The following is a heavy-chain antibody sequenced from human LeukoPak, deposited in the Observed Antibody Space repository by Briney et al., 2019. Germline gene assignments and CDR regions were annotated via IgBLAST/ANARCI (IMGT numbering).Heavy chain of an antibody. CDR2: IHTRAGT. J-gene: IGHJ3*02. CDR3: ARDDNSGYSDDAFDI. D-gene: IGHD5-12*01. V-gene: IGHV4-4*07. CDR1: GGSISSYY. Sequence: SGTLSLTCSVSGGSISSYYWSWLRQPAGKGLEWIGRIHTRAGTEYSPSLKSRVTMSVDTSKNQFSLKLTSVTAADTAVYFCARDDNSGYSDDAFDIWGQGTLVTVSS.